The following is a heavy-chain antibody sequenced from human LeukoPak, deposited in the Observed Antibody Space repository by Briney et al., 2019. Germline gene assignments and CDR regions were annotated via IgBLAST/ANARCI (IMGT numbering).Heavy chain of an antibody. CDR2: IYPSGNT. CDR3: ARGRSWYGGVWFDP. V-gene: IGHV4-4*07. Sequence: SETLSLTCSVSGGSFSNHFWSWVRQPAGKGLEWIGRIYPSGNTNYNPSLTSRVTLSVDTSKTQFYLSLSSVTAADTAVYYCARGRSWYGGVWFDPWGQGTLVTVSS. CDR1: GGSFSNHF. J-gene: IGHJ5*02. D-gene: IGHD6-13*01.